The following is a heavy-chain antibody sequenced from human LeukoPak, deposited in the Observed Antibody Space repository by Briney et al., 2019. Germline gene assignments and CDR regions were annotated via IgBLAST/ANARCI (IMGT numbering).Heavy chain of an antibody. Sequence: SEALSLTCTVSGGSISSYYWSWIRQPPGKGLEWIGYIYYSGSTNYNPSLKSRVTISVDTSKNQFSLKLSSVTAADTAVYYCARSSPYYYDSSGYYRRGVYFQHWGQGTLVTVSS. CDR1: GGSISSYY. CDR2: IYYSGST. V-gene: IGHV4-59*12. D-gene: IGHD3-22*01. CDR3: ARSSPYYYDSSGYYRRGVYFQH. J-gene: IGHJ1*01.